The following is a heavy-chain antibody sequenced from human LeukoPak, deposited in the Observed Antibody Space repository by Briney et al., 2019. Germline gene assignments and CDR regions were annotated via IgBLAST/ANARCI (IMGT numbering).Heavy chain of an antibody. V-gene: IGHV3-48*01. CDR3: VRSYHPNWFDP. CDR2: ISTTTTSI. Sequence: GGSLRLSCEASGFTFSTYSMNWVRQAPGKGLEWISHISTTTTSIYYADSVKGRFTISRDNAKNSLFLQMNSLRAEDTAVYYCVRSYHPNWFDPWGQGTLVTVSS. J-gene: IGHJ5*02. CDR1: GFTFSTYS.